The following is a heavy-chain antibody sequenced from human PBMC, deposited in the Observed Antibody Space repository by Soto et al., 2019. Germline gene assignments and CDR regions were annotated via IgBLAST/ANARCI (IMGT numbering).Heavy chain of an antibody. Sequence: PGGSLRLSCAAAGFTFSGYAMHWVRQAPGKGLEWVAVISYDGSNKYYADSVKGRFTISRDNSKNTLYLQMNSLRAEDTAVYYCASLYGSGTHYYYYGMDVWGQGTTVTVSS. CDR1: GFTFSGYA. CDR2: ISYDGSNK. CDR3: ASLYGSGTHYYYYGMDV. D-gene: IGHD3-10*01. V-gene: IGHV3-30-3*01. J-gene: IGHJ6*02.